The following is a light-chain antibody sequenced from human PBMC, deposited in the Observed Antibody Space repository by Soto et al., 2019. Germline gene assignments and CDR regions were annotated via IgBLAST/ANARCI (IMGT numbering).Light chain of an antibody. CDR3: MQALQPPPT. J-gene: IGKJ1*01. CDR1: QSLLHSNGYNY. Sequence: DIVMTQSPLSLPVTPGEPASISCRSSQSLLHSNGYNYLDWYLQKPGQSPQLLIYLGSSRASGVPDRVSGGGSGTDSTLKISRVEAEDVGSYYCMQALQPPPTFGQGNKGEIK. CDR2: LGS. V-gene: IGKV2-28*01.